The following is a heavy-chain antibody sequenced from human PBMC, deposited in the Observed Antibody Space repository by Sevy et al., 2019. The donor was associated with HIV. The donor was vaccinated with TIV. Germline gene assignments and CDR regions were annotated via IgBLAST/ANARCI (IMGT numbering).Heavy chain of an antibody. CDR2: IKQDGSEK. CDR3: ARTVQPGYYDSSGYYTD. V-gene: IGHV3-7*01. D-gene: IGHD3-22*01. CDR1: GFTFSSYW. J-gene: IGHJ4*02. Sequence: GGSLRLSCAASGFTFSSYWMSWVRQAPGKGLEWVANIKQDGSEKYYVDSVKGGFTISRYNAKNSLYLKMNSMRAEDTAVYYCARTVQPGYYDSSGYYTDWGQGTLVTVSS.